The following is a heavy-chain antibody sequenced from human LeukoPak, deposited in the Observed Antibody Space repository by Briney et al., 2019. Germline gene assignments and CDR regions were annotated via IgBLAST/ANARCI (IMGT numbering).Heavy chain of an antibody. V-gene: IGHV4-61*01. J-gene: IGHJ4*02. CDR1: GGSVSSGSYY. CDR2: IYYSGST. CDR3: ARDSRGFDY. D-gene: IGHD2-2*01. Sequence: SETLSLTCTVSGGSVSSGSYYWSWIRQPPGKGLEWIGYIYYSGSTNYNPSLKSRVTISVDTSKNQFSLKLSSVTAADTAVYYCARDSRGFDYWGQGTLVTVSS.